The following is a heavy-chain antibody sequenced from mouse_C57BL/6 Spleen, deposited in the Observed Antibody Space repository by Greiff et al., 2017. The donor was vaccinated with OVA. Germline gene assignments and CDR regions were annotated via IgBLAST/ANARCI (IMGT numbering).Heavy chain of an antibody. CDR2: IDPSDSYT. Sequence: QVQLQQPGAELVKPGASVKLSCKASGYTFTSYWMQWVKQRPGQGLEWIGEIDPSDSYTNYNQKFKGKATLTVDTSSSTAYMQLSSLTSEDSAVYYCARKLGYYGRSYDWYFDVWGTGTTVTVSS. CDR1: GYTFTSYW. D-gene: IGHD1-1*01. V-gene: IGHV1-50*01. CDR3: ARKLGYYGRSYDWYFDV. J-gene: IGHJ1*03.